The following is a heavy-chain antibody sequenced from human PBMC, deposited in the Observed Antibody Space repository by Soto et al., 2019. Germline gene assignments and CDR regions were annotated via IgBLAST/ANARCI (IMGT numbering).Heavy chain of an antibody. CDR3: ARERILGGFDP. Sequence: ASVKVSCKASGYTFTSYDINWVRQATGQRLEWMGWINAGNGNTKYSQKFQGRVTITRDTSASTAYMELSSLRSEDTAVYYCARERILGGFDPWGQGTLVTVSS. J-gene: IGHJ5*02. CDR2: INAGNGNT. CDR1: GYTFTSYD. V-gene: IGHV1-3*01. D-gene: IGHD2-15*01.